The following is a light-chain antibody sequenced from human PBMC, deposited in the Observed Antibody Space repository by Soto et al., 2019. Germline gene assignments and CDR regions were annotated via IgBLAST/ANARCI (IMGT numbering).Light chain of an antibody. CDR3: QQYGSSHLT. V-gene: IGKV3-20*01. Sequence: EIVLTQSPDTLSLSPGERATLSCRASQSVRSNYLAWYQQKPGQAPRFLIYDASSRATGIPDRFSGSGSGTDFNLSISRVEPEDFAVYYCQQYGSSHLTFGGGTKVDIK. J-gene: IGKJ4*01. CDR2: DAS. CDR1: QSVRSNY.